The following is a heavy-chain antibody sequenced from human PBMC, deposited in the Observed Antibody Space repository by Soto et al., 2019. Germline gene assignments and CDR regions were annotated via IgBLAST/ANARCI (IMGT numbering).Heavy chain of an antibody. CDR2: ISGRSGVP. Sequence: EGQLLQSGGDLVQPGGSLRLSCAGSGLTLRSYAMTWIRQTPEKGLEWVSTISGRSGVPSYADSVNGRFTVSRDNSKNTLYLQMNSLRPDDTAIYYGAKGGPFTGGFDPWGQGTLVTVAS. CDR3: AKGGPFTGGFDP. V-gene: IGHV3-23*01. J-gene: IGHJ5*02. D-gene: IGHD3-16*01. CDR1: GLTLRSYA.